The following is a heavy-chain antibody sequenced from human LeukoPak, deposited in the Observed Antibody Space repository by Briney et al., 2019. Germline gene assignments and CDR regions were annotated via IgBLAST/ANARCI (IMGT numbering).Heavy chain of an antibody. CDR2: ISGSGGRT. CDR3: AKGGGSSPHFFDY. D-gene: IGHD2-15*01. V-gene: IGHV3-23*01. Sequence: PGGSLRLSCAASGFTFSSYAMSWVRQAPGKGLEWVSAISGSGGRTYYADSVKGRFTISRDNSKNTLYLQMNSLRAEDTAVYYCAKGGGSSPHFFDYWGQGTLVTVSS. J-gene: IGHJ4*02. CDR1: GFTFSSYA.